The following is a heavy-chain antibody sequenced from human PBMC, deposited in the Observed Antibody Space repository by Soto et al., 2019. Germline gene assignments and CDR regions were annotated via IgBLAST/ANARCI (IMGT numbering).Heavy chain of an antibody. CDR2: IHSDGSSK. D-gene: IGHD1-26*01. CDR1: GFTFSYYW. J-gene: IGHJ3*01. CDR3: ARGARGAFDL. Sequence: EVQLVESGGGLVRPGGSLRLSCAASGFTFSYYWMHWVRQAPGKGLVWVSRIHSDGSSKTYADFVKGRFIISRDNARNTGDLHMNSVRVEDTAVYYCARGARGAFDLWGKVKVVTVAS. V-gene: IGHV3-74*01.